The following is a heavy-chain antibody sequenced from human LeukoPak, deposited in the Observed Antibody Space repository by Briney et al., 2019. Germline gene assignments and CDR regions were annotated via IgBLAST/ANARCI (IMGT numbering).Heavy chain of an antibody. CDR1: GFTSSSYE. V-gene: IGHV3-48*03. CDR3: AELGITMIGGV. D-gene: IGHD3-10*02. J-gene: IGHJ6*04. Sequence: GGSLRLSCAASGFTSSSYEMNWVRQAPGKGLEWVSYISSSGSTIYYADSVKGRFTVSRDNAKNSLYLQMNSLRAEDTAVYYCAELGITMIGGVWGKGTTVTISS. CDR2: ISSSGSTI.